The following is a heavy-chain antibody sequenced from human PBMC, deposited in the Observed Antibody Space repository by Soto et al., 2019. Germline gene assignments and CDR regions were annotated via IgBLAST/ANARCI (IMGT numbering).Heavy chain of an antibody. D-gene: IGHD2-21*02. J-gene: IGHJ4*02. CDR2: IYYSGRT. CDR3: ARQRTTVVTQAYFDH. V-gene: IGHV4-39*01. Sequence: SETLSLTCIVPGESISSSSYYWGWIRQPPGKGLEWIGSIYYSGRTYYNPSFKSRVTISIDTSKNQFSLKLSSVTATDTAVYYCARQRTTVVTQAYFDHWGQGALVTVSS. CDR1: GESISSSSYY.